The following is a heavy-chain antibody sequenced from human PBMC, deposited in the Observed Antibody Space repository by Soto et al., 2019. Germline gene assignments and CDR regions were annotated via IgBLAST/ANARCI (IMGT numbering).Heavy chain of an antibody. CDR1: GGSISSGGYY. Sequence: SETLSLTCTVSGGSISSGGYYWSWIRQHPGKGLEWIGYIYYSGSTYYNPSLKSRVTISVDTSKNQFSLKLSSVTAADTAVYYCARVSGWNRPEYFQHWGQGTLVTVSS. CDR2: IYYSGST. V-gene: IGHV4-31*03. CDR3: ARVSGWNRPEYFQH. J-gene: IGHJ1*01. D-gene: IGHD6-19*01.